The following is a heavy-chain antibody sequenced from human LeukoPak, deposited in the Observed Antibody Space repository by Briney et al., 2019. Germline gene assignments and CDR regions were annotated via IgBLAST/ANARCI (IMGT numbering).Heavy chain of an antibody. Sequence: PGGSLRLSCAASGFTFSNAWMSWVRQAPGKGLEWVGRIKSKTDGGTTDYAAPVKGRFTISRDDSKNTLYLQMNSLNTEDTAVYYCTTVAIVVPAAMRPRDYYYYYGMGVWGQGTTVTVSS. J-gene: IGHJ6*02. V-gene: IGHV3-15*01. CDR1: GFTFSNAW. CDR2: IKSKTDGGTT. CDR3: TTVAIVVPAAMRPRDYYYYYGMGV. D-gene: IGHD2-2*01.